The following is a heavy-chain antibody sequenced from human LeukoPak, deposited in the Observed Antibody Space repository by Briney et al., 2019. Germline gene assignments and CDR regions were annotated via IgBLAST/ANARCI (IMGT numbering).Heavy chain of an antibody. CDR1: GFTFDDYA. CDR3: ARSGSGGAFDI. V-gene: IGHV3-9*01. J-gene: IGHJ3*02. CDR2: ISWNSGSI. D-gene: IGHD3-10*01. Sequence: GGSLRLSCAASGFTFDDYAMHWVRQAPGKGLEWVSGISWNSGSIGYADSVKGRFTISGDNAKNTLYLQMNSLRAEDTAVYYCARSGSGGAFDIWGQGTMVTVSS.